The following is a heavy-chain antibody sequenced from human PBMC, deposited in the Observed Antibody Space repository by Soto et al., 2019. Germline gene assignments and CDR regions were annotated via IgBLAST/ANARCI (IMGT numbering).Heavy chain of an antibody. CDR1: GGSFSGYY. D-gene: IGHD3-22*01. J-gene: IGHJ4*02. CDR3: ASLSSARAFDY. Sequence: PSETLSLTCAVYGGSFSGYYWSWIRQPPGKGLEWIGEINHSGSTNYNPSLKSRVTISVDTSKNQFSLKLSSVTAADTAVYYCASLSSARAFDYWGQGTLVTVSS. CDR2: INHSGST. V-gene: IGHV4-34*01.